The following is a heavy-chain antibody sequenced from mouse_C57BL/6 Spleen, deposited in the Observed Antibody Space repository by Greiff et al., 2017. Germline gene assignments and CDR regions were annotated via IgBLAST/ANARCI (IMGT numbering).Heavy chain of an antibody. CDR1: GYTFTSYW. J-gene: IGHJ2*01. CDR3: ARVRRGFDY. Sequence: VQLQQPGAELVRPGSSVKLSCKASGYTFTSYWMDWVKQRPGQGLEWIGNIYPSDSETHYNQKFKDKATLTVDKSSSTAYMQLSSLTAEDSAVYYCARVRRGFDYWGQGTTLTVSS. CDR2: IYPSDSET. V-gene: IGHV1-61*01. D-gene: IGHD2-14*01.